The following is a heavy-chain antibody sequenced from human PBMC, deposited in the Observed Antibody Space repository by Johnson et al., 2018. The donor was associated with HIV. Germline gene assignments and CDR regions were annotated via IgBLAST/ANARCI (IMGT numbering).Heavy chain of an antibody. Sequence: VQLVESGGGLVKPGGSLRLSCAASGFTFSDYYVCWIRQAPGKGLEWVSVIGTAGDTYYPGSVKGRFTISRENAKNSLYLQMNSLRAGDTAMYYCARANWPGSAFDIWGQGTMVTVSS. D-gene: IGHD1-1*01. CDR3: ARANWPGSAFDI. CDR1: GFTFSDYY. J-gene: IGHJ3*02. CDR2: IGTAGDT. V-gene: IGHV3-13*01.